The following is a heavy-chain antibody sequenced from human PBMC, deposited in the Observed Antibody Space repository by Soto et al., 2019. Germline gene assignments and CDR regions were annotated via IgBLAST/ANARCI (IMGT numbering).Heavy chain of an antibody. CDR2: IYWDDEK. V-gene: IGHV2-5*02. J-gene: IGHJ5*02. CDR1: GLSLPTSGVG. Sequence: QITLKESGPTLVKPTQTLTLTCTISGLSLPTSGVGVGWIRQPPGKALEWLALIYWDDEKRYTPSLKSRLTITWKTSKNQVVLTMTNMDPVDTATYDCVHRGPGTNPDPWGQGILVTVSS. D-gene: IGHD1-1*01. CDR3: VHRGPGTNPDP.